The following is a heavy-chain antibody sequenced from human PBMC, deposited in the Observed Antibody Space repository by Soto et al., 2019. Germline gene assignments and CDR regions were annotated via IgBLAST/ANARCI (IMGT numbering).Heavy chain of an antibody. Sequence: ASVKVSCKASGYTFTSYYMHWVRQAPGQGLEWMGIISPSGDSTSYAQKFQGRVSVSRDTSTSTDYMELSSLRSEDTAVYYCARDKITGLFDYWGQGTLVTVSS. CDR2: ISPSGDST. D-gene: IGHD2-8*02. CDR1: GYTFTSYY. CDR3: ARDKITGLFDY. J-gene: IGHJ4*02. V-gene: IGHV1-46*01.